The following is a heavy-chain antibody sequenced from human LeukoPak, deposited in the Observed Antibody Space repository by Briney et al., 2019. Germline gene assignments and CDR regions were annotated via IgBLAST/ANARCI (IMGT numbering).Heavy chain of an antibody. V-gene: IGHV4-59*08. J-gene: IGHJ4*02. CDR2: IYYSGST. CDR3: ARQRGNSNYDLFDY. D-gene: IGHD4-11*01. CDR1: GGSISSYY. Sequence: KASETLSLTCTVSGGSISSYYWSWIRQPPGKGLEWIGYIYYSGSTNYNPSLKSRVTISVDTSKNQFSLKLSSVTAADTAVYYCARQRGNSNYDLFDYWGQGTLVTVSS.